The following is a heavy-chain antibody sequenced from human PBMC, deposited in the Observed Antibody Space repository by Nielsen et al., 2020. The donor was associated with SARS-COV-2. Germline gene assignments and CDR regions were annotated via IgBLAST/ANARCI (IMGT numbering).Heavy chain of an antibody. CDR3: TRNYYYGMDV. CDR2: IRSKAYGGTT. V-gene: IGHV3-49*04. Sequence: GSLKISCTASGFTFGDYAVSWVRQAPGKGLEWVGFIRSKAYGGTTEYAASVKGRFTISRDDSNCIAYLQMNSLKTEDTAVYFCTRNYYYGMDVWGQGTTVTVSS. CDR1: GFTFGDYA. J-gene: IGHJ6*02.